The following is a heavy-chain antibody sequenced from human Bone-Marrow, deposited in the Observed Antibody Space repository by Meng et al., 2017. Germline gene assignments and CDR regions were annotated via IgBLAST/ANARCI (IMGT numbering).Heavy chain of an antibody. V-gene: IGHV4-4*07. J-gene: IGHJ5*02. D-gene: IGHD3-10*01. CDR1: GGSISSYY. CDR3: ARDLHYYGAGRFDP. Sequence: SETLSLTCTASGGSISSYYWSWIRQPAGKGLEWIGRIYTSGSTNYNPSLKSRVTMSVDTSKNQFSLKLSSVTAADTAVYYCARDLHYYGAGRFDPWGQGTLVTVSS. CDR2: IYTSGST.